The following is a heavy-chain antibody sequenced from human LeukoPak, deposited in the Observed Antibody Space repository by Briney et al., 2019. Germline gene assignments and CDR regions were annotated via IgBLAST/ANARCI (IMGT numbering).Heavy chain of an antibody. CDR3: AKDPSDYLYFFDY. CDR1: GFTFSSYA. Sequence: AGGSLRLSCSASGFTFSSYAMHWVRQAPGKGLEYVSAISSNGGSTYYADSVKGRFTISRDNSKNTLYLQMNSLRAEDAAVYYCAKDPSDYLYFFDYWGQGTLVTVSS. CDR2: ISSNGGST. V-gene: IGHV3-64*04. D-gene: IGHD4-17*01. J-gene: IGHJ4*02.